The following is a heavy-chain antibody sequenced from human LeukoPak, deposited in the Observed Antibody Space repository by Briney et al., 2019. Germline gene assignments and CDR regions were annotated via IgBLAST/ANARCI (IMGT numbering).Heavy chain of an antibody. Sequence: GGSLRLSCAASGFTFSSYWMSLVRQAPGKGLEWVANRKQDGSEKYYVDSVKGRFTISRDNAKNSLYLQMNSLRAEDTAVYYCARDTPRGSGWYYNPYYFDYWGQGTLVTVSS. D-gene: IGHD6-19*01. CDR3: ARDTPRGSGWYYNPYYFDY. CDR2: RKQDGSEK. J-gene: IGHJ4*02. V-gene: IGHV3-7*01. CDR1: GFTFSSYW.